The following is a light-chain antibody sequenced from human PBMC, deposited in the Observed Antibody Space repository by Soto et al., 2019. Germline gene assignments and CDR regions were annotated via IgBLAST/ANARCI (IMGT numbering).Light chain of an antibody. V-gene: IGKV3-20*01. CDR2: GAA. CDR1: QSVTSNY. J-gene: IGKJ2*01. CDR3: QQYGTSPT. Sequence: EIVLTQSPGTLSLSPGERATLSCRASQSVTSNYLAWYQHKPGQAPRCLIYGAASRSTGIPDRFSGSGSGTDFTLTSSSLEPEDFAVYYCQQYGTSPTFGQGTKLEIK.